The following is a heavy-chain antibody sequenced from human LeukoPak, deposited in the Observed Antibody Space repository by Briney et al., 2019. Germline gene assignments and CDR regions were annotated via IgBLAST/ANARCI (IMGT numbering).Heavy chain of an antibody. CDR3: ASSPLYYYDSSGYYRVLDY. J-gene: IGHJ4*02. Sequence: GGSLRLSCAASGFTFSSYWMSWVRQAPGKGLEWVANIKQDGSEKYYVDSVKGRFTISRDNAKNSLYLQMNSLRAEDTAVYYCASSPLYYYDSSGYYRVLDYWGQGTLVTVSS. CDR2: IKQDGSEK. CDR1: GFTFSSYW. V-gene: IGHV3-7*01. D-gene: IGHD3-22*01.